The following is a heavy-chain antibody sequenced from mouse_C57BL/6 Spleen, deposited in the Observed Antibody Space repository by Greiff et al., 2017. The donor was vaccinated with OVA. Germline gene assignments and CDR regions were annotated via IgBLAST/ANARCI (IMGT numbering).Heavy chain of an antibody. CDR3: ARRDGSSSYYFDY. CDR2: INPSNGGT. Sequence: QVQLQQPGTELVKPGASVKLSCKASGYTFTSYWMHWVKQRPGQGLEWIGNINPSNGGTNYNEKFKSKATLTVDKSSSPAYRQLSCLTSEDSAVYYCARRDGSSSYYFDYWGQGTTLTVSS. V-gene: IGHV1-53*01. CDR1: GYTFTSYW. D-gene: IGHD1-1*01. J-gene: IGHJ2*01.